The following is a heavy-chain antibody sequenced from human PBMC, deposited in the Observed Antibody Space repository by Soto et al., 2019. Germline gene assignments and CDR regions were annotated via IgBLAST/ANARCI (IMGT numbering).Heavy chain of an antibody. D-gene: IGHD5-18*01. J-gene: IGHJ4*02. CDR3: ARDSSRYTYGSFYFDS. Sequence: GGSLRLSCAASGFSFSDYGMNWVRKAPGRGLEWISYISYSSATVHYADSVKGRFTISRDNANSSLYLEMSSLRDGDTAIYFCARDSSRYTYGSFYFDSWGQGTPVTVSS. V-gene: IGHV3-48*02. CDR2: ISYSSATV. CDR1: GFSFSDYG.